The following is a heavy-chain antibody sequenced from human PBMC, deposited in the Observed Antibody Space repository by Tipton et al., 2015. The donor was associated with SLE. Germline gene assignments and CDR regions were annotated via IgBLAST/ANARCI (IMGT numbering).Heavy chain of an antibody. D-gene: IGHD1-26*01. J-gene: IGHJ6*02. CDR2: ISYTGST. Sequence: TLSLTCSVSGFSISSSHYWGWIRQSPGKGLEWIGSISYTGSTFYSPSLKSRVTMSLDTSKNQFSLRLNSVTAADTAVYYCARGGSGGYEGLSDYYGMDVWGQGTTVTVSS. CDR3: ARGGSGGYEGLSDYYGMDV. V-gene: IGHV4-38-2*02. CDR1: GFSISSSHY.